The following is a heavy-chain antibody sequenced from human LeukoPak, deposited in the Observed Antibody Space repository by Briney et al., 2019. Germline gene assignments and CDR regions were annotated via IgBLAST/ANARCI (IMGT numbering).Heavy chain of an antibody. D-gene: IGHD1-26*01. Sequence: ASVKVSCKASGYTFTSYDINWVRQATGQGLEWMGWMNPNSGNTGYAQKFQGRVTMTRNTSISTAYMELSSLRSEDTAVYYCARGLLNSGSYSTEIDYWGQGTLVTVSS. CDR1: GYTFTSYD. J-gene: IGHJ4*02. CDR2: MNPNSGNT. V-gene: IGHV1-8*01. CDR3: ARGLLNSGSYSTEIDY.